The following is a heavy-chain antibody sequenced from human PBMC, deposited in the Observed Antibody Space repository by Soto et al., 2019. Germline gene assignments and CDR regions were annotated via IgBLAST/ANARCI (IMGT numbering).Heavy chain of an antibody. J-gene: IGHJ6*02. D-gene: IGHD2-21*01. CDR1: GFTFSSYW. Sequence: GGSLRLSCAASGFTFSSYWMHWVRQAPGKGLVWVSRINSDGSSTSYADSVKGRFTISRDNAKNTLYLQMNSLRAEDTAVYYCAREEIGYGMDVWGQGTTVTVSS. CDR3: AREEIGYGMDV. V-gene: IGHV3-74*01. CDR2: INSDGSST.